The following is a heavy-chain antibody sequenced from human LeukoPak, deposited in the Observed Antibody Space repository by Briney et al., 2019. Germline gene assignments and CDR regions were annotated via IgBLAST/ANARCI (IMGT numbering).Heavy chain of an antibody. CDR2: VSSRGGTR. D-gene: IGHD3-10*01. J-gene: IGHJ4*02. CDR3: AKARITMVRGVIHW. V-gene: IGHV3-11*01. Sequence: GGSLRLSCAASGFTFSDYFMSWIRQAPGKGLEWVSYVSSRGGTRDYADSVKGRFTISRDNAENSLYLQMSSLRAEDTAVYYCAKARITMVRGVIHWWGQGTLVTVSS. CDR1: GFTFSDYF.